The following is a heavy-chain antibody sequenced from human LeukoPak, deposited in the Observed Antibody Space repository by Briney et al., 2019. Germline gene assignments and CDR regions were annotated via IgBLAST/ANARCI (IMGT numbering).Heavy chain of an antibody. CDR1: GFTFSSYS. D-gene: IGHD3-10*01. CDR3: AGRSGSFDY. Sequence: GGSLRLSCAASGFTFSSYSMNWVRQAPGKGLEWVSYISSSSTIYYADSVKGRFTISRDNAKNSLYLQMNSLRAEDTAVYYCAGRSGSFDYWGQGTLVTVSS. CDR2: ISSSSTI. J-gene: IGHJ4*02. V-gene: IGHV3-48*01.